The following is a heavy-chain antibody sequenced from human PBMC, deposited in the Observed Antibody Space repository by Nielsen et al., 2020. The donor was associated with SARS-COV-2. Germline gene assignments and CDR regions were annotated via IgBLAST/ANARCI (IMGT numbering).Heavy chain of an antibody. CDR1: GFTFSDYY. CDR3: ARCSGGSCYATTFDY. D-gene: IGHD2-15*01. Sequence: GGSLRLSCAASGFTFSDYYMSWIRQAPGKGLEWVSYISSSSYTNYADSVKGRFTISRDNAKNSLYLQMNSLRAEDTAVYYCARCSGGSCYATTFDYWGQGTLVTVSS. V-gene: IGHV3-11*03. J-gene: IGHJ4*02. CDR2: ISSSSYT.